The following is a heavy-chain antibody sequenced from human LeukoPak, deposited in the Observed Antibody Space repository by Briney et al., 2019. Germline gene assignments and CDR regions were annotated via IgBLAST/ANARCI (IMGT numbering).Heavy chain of an antibody. J-gene: IGHJ4*02. Sequence: GGSLRLSCAASGFTFSTHSMTWVRLAPGKGLEWLSFISISGSSRHYADSVKGRFTISRDNAENSVYLQMNSLRTEDTAVYYCARGGIPHYSDNTGYFFGQFWGQGTRVTVSS. CDR1: GFTFSTHS. D-gene: IGHD3-22*01. V-gene: IGHV3-48*04. CDR2: ISISGSSR. CDR3: ARGGIPHYSDNTGYFFGQF.